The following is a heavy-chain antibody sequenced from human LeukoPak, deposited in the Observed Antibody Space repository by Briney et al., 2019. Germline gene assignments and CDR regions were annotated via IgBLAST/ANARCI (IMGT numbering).Heavy chain of an antibody. J-gene: IGHJ5*02. D-gene: IGHD1-26*01. CDR2: IIPIVGIA. V-gene: IGHV1-69*04. CDR3: AREPGIVGTTRWFDP. CDR1: GGTFSHYA. Sequence: ASVKVSCKAPGGTFSHYAISWVRQAPGQGLEWMGRIIPIVGIANYAQKFQGRVTITADKSTGTAYMELSSLRSDDTAVYYCAREPGIVGTTRWFDPWGQGTLVTVSS.